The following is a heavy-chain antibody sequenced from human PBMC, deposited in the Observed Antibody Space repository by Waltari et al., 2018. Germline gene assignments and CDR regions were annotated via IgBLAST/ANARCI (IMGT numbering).Heavy chain of an antibody. J-gene: IGHJ4*02. CDR1: GFTFSSYS. D-gene: IGHD3-16*01. CDR3: ATLKFLGATEDY. Sequence: EVQLVESGGGLVQPGGSLRLSCAASGFTFSSYSMNWVRQAQGKGLEWVSYISSSSSTIYYADSVKGRFTISRDSAKNSLYLQMNSLRAEDTAVYYCATLKFLGATEDYWGQGTLVTVSS. CDR2: ISSSSSTI. V-gene: IGHV3-48*01.